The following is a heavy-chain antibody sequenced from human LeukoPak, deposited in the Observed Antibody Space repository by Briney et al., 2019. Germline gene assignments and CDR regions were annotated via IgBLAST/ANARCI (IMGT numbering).Heavy chain of an antibody. Sequence: TGGSLRLSCAASGFTFSSNWMHWVRQAPGKGLVWVSRSNEDGSTTNYADSVKGRFTISRDNAKNTLYLQMNSLIAEDTAVYYCIRDLGGRSGHWGQGTLVTVSS. CDR2: SNEDGSTT. V-gene: IGHV3-74*01. D-gene: IGHD1-26*01. CDR3: IRDLGGRSGH. J-gene: IGHJ4*02. CDR1: GFTFSSNW.